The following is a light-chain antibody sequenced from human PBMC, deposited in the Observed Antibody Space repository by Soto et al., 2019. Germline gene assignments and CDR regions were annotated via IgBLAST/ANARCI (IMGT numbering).Light chain of an antibody. CDR1: SGDVGGYNY. CDR3: SSYTSSSSYV. CDR2: DVS. V-gene: IGLV2-14*01. J-gene: IGLJ1*01. Sequence: ALTQHASVSGAPGQSITISCTGTSGDVGGYNYVSWYQQHPGKAPKLMIYDVSNRPSGVSNRFSGSKSGNTASLTISGLQAEDEADYYCSSYTSSSSYVFGTGTKVTVL.